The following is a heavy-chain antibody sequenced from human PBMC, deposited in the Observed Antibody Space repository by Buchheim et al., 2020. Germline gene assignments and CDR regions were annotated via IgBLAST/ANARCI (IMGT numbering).Heavy chain of an antibody. J-gene: IGHJ4*02. V-gene: IGHV3-30*03. Sequence: QVQLVESGGGVVQPGRSLRLSCAASGFTFSSYGMHWVRQAPGKGLEWVAVISYDGSNKYYADSVKGRFTISRDNSKNTLYLQMNSLRAEDTAVYYCRLGCSGGSCYPRGYYFDYWGQGTL. D-gene: IGHD2-15*01. CDR2: ISYDGSNK. CDR1: GFTFSSYG. CDR3: RLGCSGGSCYPRGYYFDY.